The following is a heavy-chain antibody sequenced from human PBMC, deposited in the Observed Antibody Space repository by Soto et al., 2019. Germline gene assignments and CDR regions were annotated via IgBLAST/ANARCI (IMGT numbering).Heavy chain of an antibody. Sequence: GGSLRLSCAASGFTXSSYGMHWVRQAPGKGLEWVAVISYDGSNKYYADSVKGRFTISRDNSKNTLYLQMNSLRAEDTAVYYCAKTCSSTSCYSRMDVWGQGTTVTVS. CDR2: ISYDGSNK. V-gene: IGHV3-30*18. J-gene: IGHJ6*02. CDR3: AKTCSSTSCYSRMDV. CDR1: GFTXSSYG. D-gene: IGHD2-2*01.